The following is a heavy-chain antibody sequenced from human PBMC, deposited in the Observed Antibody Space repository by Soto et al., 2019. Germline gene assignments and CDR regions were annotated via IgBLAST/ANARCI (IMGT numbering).Heavy chain of an antibody. CDR1: GFTFSTYS. V-gene: IGHV3-48*02. CDR3: ARARSDTAAMDY. J-gene: IGHJ4*02. D-gene: IGHD2-2*01. CDR2: ISSSSSTI. Sequence: EVQLVESGGGLVQPGGSLRLSCAASGFTFSTYSMNWVRQAPGKGLEWLSYISSSSSTIYYADSVKGRFTISRENAKNSLYLEMNSLRDEDTDVYYCARARSDTAAMDYWGQGTLVTVSS.